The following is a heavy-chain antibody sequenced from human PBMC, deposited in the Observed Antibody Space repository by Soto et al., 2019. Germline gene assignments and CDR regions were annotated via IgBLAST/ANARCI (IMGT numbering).Heavy chain of an antibody. J-gene: IGHJ4*02. CDR3: ARGGRQWLVTSDFNY. CDR2: VSHDGRNT. D-gene: IGHD6-19*01. V-gene: IGHV3-30*03. CDR1: GFTFSDYA. Sequence: VQLVESGGGVVQPGRSLRLSCAASGFTFSDYAMHWVRQAPGKGLEWVAVVSHDGRNTHYADSVKGRFTISRDSSKNTVSLETTSLRAEDTAVYYSARGGRQWLVTSDFNYWGQGALVTVSS.